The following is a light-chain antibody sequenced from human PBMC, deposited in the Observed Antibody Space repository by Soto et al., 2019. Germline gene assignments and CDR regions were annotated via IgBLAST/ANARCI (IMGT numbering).Light chain of an antibody. J-gene: IGKJ5*01. V-gene: IGKV1-12*01. CDR2: AAS. Sequence: DIQMTQSPSSVSASVGDRVTITCRASQGINSWLAWYQQKPGKAPNLLIYAASSLQSGVPSRFSGSGSGTDSTLTISSLQPEDFATYYCQHAKSFPITFGQGTRLEIK. CDR1: QGINSW. CDR3: QHAKSFPIT.